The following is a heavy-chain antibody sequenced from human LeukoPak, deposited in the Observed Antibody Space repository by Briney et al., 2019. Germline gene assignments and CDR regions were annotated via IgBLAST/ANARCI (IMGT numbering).Heavy chain of an antibody. V-gene: IGHV3-9*01. D-gene: IGHD6-13*01. CDR1: GFTFDDYA. CDR2: ISWNSGSI. J-gene: IGHJ4*02. CDR3: AKDIEAGAAAGTDY. Sequence: PGRSLRLSCAASGFTFDDYAMHWVRQAPGKGLEWVSGISWNSGSIGYADSVKGRFTISRDNAKNSLYLQMNGLRAEDTALYYCAKDIEAGAAAGTDYWGQGTLATVSS.